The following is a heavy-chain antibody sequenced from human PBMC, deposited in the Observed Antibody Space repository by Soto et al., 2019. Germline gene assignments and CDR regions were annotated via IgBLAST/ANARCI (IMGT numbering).Heavy chain of an antibody. V-gene: IGHV4-34*01. CDR2: INHSGST. D-gene: IGHD3-10*01. CDR3: TRGRGFGHFTPPFDY. J-gene: IGHJ4*02. CDR1: GGSFSGYF. Sequence: QVQLQQWGAGLLKPSETMSLTCAVSGGSFSGYFWSWIRQPPGKGLEWIGEINHSGSTYYNPSLGSRVTVLGATSRSQFSLKLRSVTAADTAVYFCTRGRGFGHFTPPFDYWGQGTLVTVSS.